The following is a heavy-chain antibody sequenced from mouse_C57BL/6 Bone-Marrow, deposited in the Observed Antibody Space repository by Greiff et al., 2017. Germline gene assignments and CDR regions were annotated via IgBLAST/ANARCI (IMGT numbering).Heavy chain of an antibody. Sequence: VQLQQSGPVLVKPGASVKMSCKASGYTFTDSYMNWVKQSHGKSLEWIGVINPYNGGTSYNQKFKGKATLTVDKSSSTAYMELNSLTSEDSAVYYCASGDYYGKRAMDYWGQGTSVTVSS. D-gene: IGHD1-1*01. CDR1: GYTFTDSY. CDR3: ASGDYYGKRAMDY. CDR2: INPYNGGT. J-gene: IGHJ4*01. V-gene: IGHV1-19*01.